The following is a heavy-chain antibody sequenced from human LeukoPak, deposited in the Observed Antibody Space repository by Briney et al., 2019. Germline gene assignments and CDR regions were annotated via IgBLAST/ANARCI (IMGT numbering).Heavy chain of an antibody. CDR3: ARALDKYSSSSEDYYYYYMDV. J-gene: IGHJ6*03. V-gene: IGHV1-69*13. D-gene: IGHD6-13*01. CDR2: IIPIFGTA. CDR1: GYTFTGYY. Sequence: ASVKVSCKASGYTFTGYYMHWVRQAPGQGLEWMGGIIPIFGTANYAQKFQGRVTITADESTSTAYMELSSLRSEDTAVYYCARALDKYSSSSEDYYYYYMDVWGKGTTVTISS.